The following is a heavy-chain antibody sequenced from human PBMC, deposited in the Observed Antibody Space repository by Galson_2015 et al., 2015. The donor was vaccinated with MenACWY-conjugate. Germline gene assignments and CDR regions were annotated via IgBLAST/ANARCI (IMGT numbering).Heavy chain of an antibody. J-gene: IGHJ5*02. CDR3: TRDAGDYNWFDP. Sequence: SLRLSCAGSGFTFSDRYMDWLRQAPGKGLEWVARSRNKASSYSTEYAASVKGRFTVSRDESGNTLYLEMSGLKSEDTAVYFCTRDAGDYNWFDPWGQGALVTVSS. D-gene: IGHD4-17*01. CDR2: SRNKASSYST. CDR1: GFTFSDRY. V-gene: IGHV3-72*01.